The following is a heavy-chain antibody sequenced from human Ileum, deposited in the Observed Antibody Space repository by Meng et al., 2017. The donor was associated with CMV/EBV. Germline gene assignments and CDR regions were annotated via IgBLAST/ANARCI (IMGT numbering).Heavy chain of an antibody. D-gene: IGHD5-24*01. CDR3: DGSDY. CDR2: ISDSAHRT. Sequence: GESLKISCAASGFTFSSYGMHWVRQAPGKGLEWVSTISDSAHRTHYADSVRGRFTISRDNSKNTLYLQMSNLRAEDTAIYYCDGSDYWGQGTMVTVSS. J-gene: IGHJ4*02. CDR1: GFTFSSYG. V-gene: IGHV3-23*01.